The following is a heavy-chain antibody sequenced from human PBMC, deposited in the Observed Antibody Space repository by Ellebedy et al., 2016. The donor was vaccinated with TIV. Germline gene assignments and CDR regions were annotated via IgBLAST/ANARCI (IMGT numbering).Heavy chain of an antibody. CDR3: ARGFRRFGESDFDY. CDR2: IHHSGTT. Sequence: MPSETLSPTCTVSGGSISSGGNYWSWIRQHAGRGREWVGYIHHSGTTYYNPSLKSRVSMSVDTSKNHFSLSLTSVTAADTAVYYCARGFRRFGESDFDYWGQGTQVTVSS. CDR1: GGSISSGGNY. V-gene: IGHV4-31*03. D-gene: IGHD3-10*01. J-gene: IGHJ4*02.